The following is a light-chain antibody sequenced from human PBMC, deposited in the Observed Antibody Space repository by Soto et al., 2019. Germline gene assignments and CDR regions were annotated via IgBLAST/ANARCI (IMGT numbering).Light chain of an antibody. V-gene: IGLV2-8*01. CDR1: SSEVGGYKY. J-gene: IGLJ1*01. CDR2: EVN. CDR3: SSYAGINNLGV. Sequence: QSALTQPPSASGSPGQSVTISCTGTSSEVGGYKYVSWYQQHPGKPPKLMIFEVNKRPSVVPDRFSGSKSGNTASLTVSGLQDEDEVDYYCSSYAGINNLGVFGPGTKLTVL.